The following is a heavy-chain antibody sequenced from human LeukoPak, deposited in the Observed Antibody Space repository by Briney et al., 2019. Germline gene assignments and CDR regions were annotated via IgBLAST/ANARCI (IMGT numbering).Heavy chain of an antibody. D-gene: IGHD3-16*01. V-gene: IGHV5-51*01. CDR1: GYSFTTYW. Sequence: GESLKISCKGSGYSFTTYWIGWVRQMPGKGLEWMGIIYPGDSDTRYRSSFQGQVTISADKSISSAYLQWSSWEASVSGLYYCARGGTGFDYWGQGTLVTVSS. CDR3: ARGGTGFDY. CDR2: IYPGDSDT. J-gene: IGHJ4*02.